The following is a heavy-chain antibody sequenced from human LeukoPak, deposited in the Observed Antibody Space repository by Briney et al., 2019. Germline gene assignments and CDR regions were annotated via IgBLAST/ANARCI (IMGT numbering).Heavy chain of an antibody. CDR3: AKPPTYCSTASCPLGF. J-gene: IGHJ4*02. CDR1: GFTFSSYA. V-gene: IGHV3-23*01. CDR2: IGGSGGTT. D-gene: IGHD2-2*01. Sequence: GGSLRLSCAASGFTFSSYAMSWVRQAPGKGLEWVSSIGGSGGTTYYAVSVKGRFTISRDNSKNTLYLQMNSLRAEDTAIYYCAKPPTYCSTASCPLGFWGQGTLVTVSS.